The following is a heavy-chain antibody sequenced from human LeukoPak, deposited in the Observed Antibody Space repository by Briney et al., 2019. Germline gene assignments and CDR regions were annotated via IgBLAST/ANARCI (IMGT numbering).Heavy chain of an antibody. CDR2: INPNIGDT. D-gene: IGHD4-17*01. CDR1: GYTFTDYH. CDR3: ARVRDHGDYIYGMDV. Sequence: ASVKVSCKASGYTFTDYHIHWVRQAPGQGDEWMGRINPNIGDTKYVQKFQGRVTMTRNTSISTAYMELSSLRSEDTAVYYCARVRDHGDYIYGMDVWGQGTTVTVSS. J-gene: IGHJ6*02. V-gene: IGHV1-2*02.